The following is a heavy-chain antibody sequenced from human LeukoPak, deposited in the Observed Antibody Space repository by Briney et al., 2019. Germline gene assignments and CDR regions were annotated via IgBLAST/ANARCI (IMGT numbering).Heavy chain of an antibody. CDR3: ARGDNYGLTYFFDY. D-gene: IGHD5-24*01. CDR1: GRFMSRYY. CDR2: MYYSGST. V-gene: IGHV4-59*01. J-gene: IGHJ4*02. Sequence: PSETLSLTCSVSGRFMSRYYWLWPRQSTGKGLEWIGYMYYSGSTNYNPSLKSRVTISVDTSKNQFSLKLTSVTAADTAVYYCARGDNYGLTYFFDYWGQGTLVTVSS.